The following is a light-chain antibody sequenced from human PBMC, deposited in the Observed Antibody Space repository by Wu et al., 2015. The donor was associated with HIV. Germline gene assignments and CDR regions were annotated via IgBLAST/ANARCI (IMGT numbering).Light chain of an antibody. V-gene: IGKV3-20*01. Sequence: IVLTQSPGTLSLSPGERATLSCRASETIVSRYIAWYRQKPGQAPRLLIHGASIRATGIPDRFSGSGSGTDFTLTISRLEPEDFAVYYCQQYGSSPLYSFGQGTKLEIK. CDR3: QQYGSSPLYS. CDR2: GAS. CDR1: ETIVSRY. J-gene: IGKJ2*03.